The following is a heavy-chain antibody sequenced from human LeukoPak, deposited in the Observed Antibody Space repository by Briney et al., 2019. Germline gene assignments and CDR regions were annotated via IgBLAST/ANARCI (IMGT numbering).Heavy chain of an antibody. CDR2: MHPNSGNT. Sequence: EASVSVSYRASGFTFTLYDINWVRQATGQGLEWVGWMHPNSGNTGYAQTFQGRVTMTRDTFTSTAYMELRSLASEDTAVYYCVRDGEGLAISVNYWFDLWGQGTLVTVSS. J-gene: IGHJ5*02. CDR1: GFTFTLYD. CDR3: VRDGEGLAISVNYWFDL. D-gene: IGHD3-10*01. V-gene: IGHV1-8*01.